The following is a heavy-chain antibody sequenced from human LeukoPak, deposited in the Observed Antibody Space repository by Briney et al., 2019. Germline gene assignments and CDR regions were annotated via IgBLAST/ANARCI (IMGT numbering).Heavy chain of an antibody. J-gene: IGHJ4*02. Sequence: SETLSLTCTVSGGSIGIYYWSWIRQPPGKGLEWIGFIYYTGTTNYEPSLESRVTISLDMSKNQFSLKLSSVTAADTAVYYCARCGYSYGTGYHFDYWGQGALVTVSS. V-gene: IGHV4-59*01. CDR1: GGSIGIYY. D-gene: IGHD5-18*01. CDR3: ARCGYSYGTGYHFDY. CDR2: IYYTGTT.